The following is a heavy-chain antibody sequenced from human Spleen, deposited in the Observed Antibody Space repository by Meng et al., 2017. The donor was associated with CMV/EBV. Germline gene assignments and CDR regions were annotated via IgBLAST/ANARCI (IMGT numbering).Heavy chain of an antibody. CDR1: GFTCSSHT. CDR2: ISGGADYI. Sequence: SGFTCSSHTMNWVRQAPGKGLEWVAPISGGADYIYYADPLKGRFTISRDNANNLLYLQMDSLRADDTALYYCAREANFLNERDWFDPWGQGTLVTVSS. V-gene: IGHV3-21*01. J-gene: IGHJ5*02. CDR3: AREANFLNERDWFDP. D-gene: IGHD2/OR15-2a*01.